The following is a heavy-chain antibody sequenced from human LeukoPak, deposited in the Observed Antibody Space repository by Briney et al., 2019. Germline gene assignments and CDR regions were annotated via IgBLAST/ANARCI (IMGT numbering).Heavy chain of an antibody. CDR3: TRSIVGANTFDY. CDR2: IRSKANSYAT. Sequence: QPGGSLKLSCAASGFTFSGSAMHWVRQASGKGLEWVGRIRSKANSYATAYAASVQGRFTISRDDSKNTAYLQMNSLKTEDTAVYYCTRSIVGANTFDYWGQGTLVTVSS. J-gene: IGHJ4*02. D-gene: IGHD1-26*01. CDR1: GFTFSGSA. V-gene: IGHV3-73*01.